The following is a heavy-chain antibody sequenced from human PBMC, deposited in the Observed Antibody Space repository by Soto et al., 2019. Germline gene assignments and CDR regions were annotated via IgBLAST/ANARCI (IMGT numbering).Heavy chain of an antibody. D-gene: IGHD3-10*01. J-gene: IGHJ5*02. CDR1: EYIFTAFY. V-gene: IGHV1-2*02. Sequence: SVKVSCKASEYIFTAFYMNWVRQAPGRGLEWMGWINTNSGGTRYAQEVHDGVTMTRDTSISTAYMELSGLRYDDTAVYYCARGTGSSWFDPWGRGTLVTVSS. CDR3: ARGTGSSWFDP. CDR2: INTNSGGT.